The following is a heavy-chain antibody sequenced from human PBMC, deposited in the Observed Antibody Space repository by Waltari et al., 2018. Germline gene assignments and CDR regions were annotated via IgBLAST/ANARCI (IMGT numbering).Heavy chain of an antibody. J-gene: IGHJ4*02. V-gene: IGHV4-4*07. Sequence: QLKLLESGPGLVKPSETLSLTCTASARSFRGHYRSCIRQPAGKGREWIGRVYSIGAANDTPALGPRATISVYTTKTQVSLRLTCVVAADTAMYFCAESDSGSWQYFFISWGPGALVTVSS. D-gene: IGHD6-19*01. CDR2: VYSIGAA. CDR1: ARSFRGHY. CDR3: AESDSGSWQYFFIS.